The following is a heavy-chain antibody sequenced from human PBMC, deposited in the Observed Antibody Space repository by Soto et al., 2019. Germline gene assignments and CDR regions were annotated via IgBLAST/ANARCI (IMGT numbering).Heavy chain of an antibody. CDR2: INEYGSTI. Sequence: GGSLRLSCAASGFTFSSYWMHWVRQVPGKGLLWVSRINEYGSTINYADSVKGRFTISRDNARNTLYLEMNSLRAEDTALYYCTRDIGGKGAYWGPGTLVTVSS. V-gene: IGHV3-74*01. D-gene: IGHD3-10*01. J-gene: IGHJ4*02. CDR1: GFTFSSYW. CDR3: TRDIGGKGAY.